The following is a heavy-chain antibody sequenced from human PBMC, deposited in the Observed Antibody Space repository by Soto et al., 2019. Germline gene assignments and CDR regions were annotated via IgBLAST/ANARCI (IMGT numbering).Heavy chain of an antibody. J-gene: IGHJ4*02. D-gene: IGHD1-26*01. CDR1: GGSFSGYY. Sequence: QVQLQQWGAGLLKPSETLSLTCAVYGGSFSGYYWSWIRQPPGKGLEWIGEINHSGSTNYNPSLNSRVTISVDTSKNQFSLKLSSVTAADTAVYYCASPSREAAIVGATTGDYWGQGTLVTVSS. CDR3: ASPSREAAIVGATTGDY. CDR2: INHSGST. V-gene: IGHV4-34*01.